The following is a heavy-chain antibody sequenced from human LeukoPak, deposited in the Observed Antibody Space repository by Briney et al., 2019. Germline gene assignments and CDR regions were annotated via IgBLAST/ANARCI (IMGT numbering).Heavy chain of an antibody. V-gene: IGHV3-30*03. D-gene: IGHD3-3*01. CDR3: ARGVPYASWSGPHYSDY. CDR1: GFTFSSYG. Sequence: GGSLRLSCAASGFTFSSYGMHWVRQAPGKGLEWVAVISYDGSNKYYADSVKGRFTISRDNSKNTLYLQMNSLRAEDTAVYYCARGVPYASWSGPHYSDYWGQGTLVTVSS. CDR2: ISYDGSNK. J-gene: IGHJ4*02.